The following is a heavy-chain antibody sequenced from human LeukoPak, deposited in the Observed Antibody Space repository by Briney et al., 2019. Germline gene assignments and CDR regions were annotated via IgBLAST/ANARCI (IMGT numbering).Heavy chain of an antibody. V-gene: IGHV3-23*01. CDR2: ISGSGGST. J-gene: IGHJ4*02. CDR1: GFTFSSYA. CDR3: AREEEGSFDY. Sequence: GGSLRLSCAASGFTFSSYAMSWVRQAPGKGLEWVSAISGSGGSTYYADSVKGRFTISRENAKNSLYLQMNSLRAEDTAVYYCAREEEGSFDYWGQGTLVTVSS.